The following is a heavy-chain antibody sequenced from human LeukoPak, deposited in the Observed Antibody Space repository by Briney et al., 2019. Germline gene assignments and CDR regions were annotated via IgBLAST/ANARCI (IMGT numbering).Heavy chain of an antibody. Sequence: PGGSLRLSCAASRFSFSTYPMGWVRQPPGKGLEWVSGISASGDVTFHADPVKGRFTISRDNSKNTLYLQMTSLRAEDTAAYYCAKALFTSATGTGRAFHIWGQGTMVTVSS. J-gene: IGHJ3*02. V-gene: IGHV3-23*01. CDR1: RFSFSTYP. CDR2: ISASGDVT. D-gene: IGHD1-1*01. CDR3: AKALFTSATGTGRAFHI.